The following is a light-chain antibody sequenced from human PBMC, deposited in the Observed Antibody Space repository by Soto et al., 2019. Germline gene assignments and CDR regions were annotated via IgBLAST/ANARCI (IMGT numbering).Light chain of an antibody. Sequence: DIQMTQSPSTLSASVGDRVTITCRASQSISSWLAWYQQKPGKAPKLLIYEASSLESGVPPRFSGSGSGTEFTLTSSSLQPDVFGAYYCQQYNSYPSFGGGTKVEIK. CDR2: EAS. J-gene: IGKJ4*01. CDR1: QSISSW. CDR3: QQYNSYPS. V-gene: IGKV1-5*03.